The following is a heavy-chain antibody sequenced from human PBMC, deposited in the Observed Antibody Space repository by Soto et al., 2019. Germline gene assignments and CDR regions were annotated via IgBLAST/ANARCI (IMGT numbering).Heavy chain of an antibody. J-gene: IGHJ4*02. V-gene: IGHV2-5*01. CDR2: IYWNDDK. CDR3: AHRPSGWYLFDY. D-gene: IGHD6-19*01. CDR1: GFSLSTSGLG. Sequence: QITLKESGPTLVRPTQTLTLTCTFSGFSLSTSGLGVGWIRQPPGKALEWLALIYWNDDKRYSPSLKARLTITKDTSKNKVVLTMTNMDPVDTATYYCAHRPSGWYLFDYWGQGTLVNVSS.